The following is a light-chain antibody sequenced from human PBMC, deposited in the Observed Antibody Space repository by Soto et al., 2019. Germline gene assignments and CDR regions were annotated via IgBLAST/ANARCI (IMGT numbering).Light chain of an antibody. Sequence: QSALTQPASVSGSPGQSITISCTGTSSDVGGYNYVSWYQQHPGKAPKLMIYEVSNRPPGVSNRFSGSKSGNTASLTISGLQAEDEADYYCSSYTSSSTPYVFGTGTQLTVL. J-gene: IGLJ1*01. CDR3: SSYTSSSTPYV. CDR1: SSDVGGYNY. V-gene: IGLV2-14*01. CDR2: EVS.